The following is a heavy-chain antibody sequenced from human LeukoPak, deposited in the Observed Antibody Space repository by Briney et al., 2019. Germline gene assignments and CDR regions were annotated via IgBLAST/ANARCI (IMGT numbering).Heavy chain of an antibody. J-gene: IGHJ6*02. Sequence: GGSLRLSCATSGFTFSSFTFSWVRQTPGEGLEWVSAISGSGGSTYYADSVKGRFTISRDNSKNTLYLQMNSLRAEDTAVYYCAKDSGSGWYGHYYYGMDVWGQGTTVTVS. CDR1: GFTFSSFT. CDR3: AKDSGSGWYGHYYYGMDV. CDR2: ISGSGGST. V-gene: IGHV3-23*01. D-gene: IGHD6-19*01.